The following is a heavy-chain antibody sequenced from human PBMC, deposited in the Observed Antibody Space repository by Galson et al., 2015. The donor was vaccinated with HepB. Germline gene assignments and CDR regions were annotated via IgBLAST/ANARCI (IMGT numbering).Heavy chain of an antibody. CDR1: GGTSSSYT. CDR3: ARDSYPPGVAAAGTMDYFDY. CDR2: IIPILGIA. J-gene: IGHJ4*02. Sequence: SVKVSCKASGGTSSSYTISWVRQAPGQGLEWMGRIIPILGIANYAQKFQGRVTITADKSTSTAYMELSSLRSEDTAVYYCARDSYPPGVAAAGTMDYFDYWGQGTLVTVSS. V-gene: IGHV1-69*04. D-gene: IGHD6-13*01.